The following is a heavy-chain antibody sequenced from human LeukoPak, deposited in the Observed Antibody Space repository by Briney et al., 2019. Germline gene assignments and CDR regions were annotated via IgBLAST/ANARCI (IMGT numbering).Heavy chain of an antibody. Sequence: PGGSLRLSCTGSGLPFNMFAMNWVRQAPGQGLEWVSGLSRGGGTTNYADSVKGRFTISRDTSKNMVFLQMNDLRPEDTAVYYCAKEQRIRHCSEGVCMEGYYFDYWGQGSLVTVSS. D-gene: IGHD2-8*01. CDR2: LSRGGGTT. J-gene: IGHJ4*02. CDR1: GLPFNMFA. V-gene: IGHV3-23*01. CDR3: AKEQRIRHCSEGVCMEGYYFDY.